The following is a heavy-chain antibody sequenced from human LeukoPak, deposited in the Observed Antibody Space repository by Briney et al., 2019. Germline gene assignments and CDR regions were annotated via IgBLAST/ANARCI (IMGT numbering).Heavy chain of an antibody. CDR2: INPSGGST. V-gene: IGHV1-46*03. CDR1: GYTFTSYY. J-gene: IGHJ4*02. D-gene: IGHD5-18*01. CDR3: ARAGVDTAMVVV. Sequence: ASVKVSCKASGYTFTSYYMHWVRRAPGQGPEWMGIINPSGGSTSYAQKFQGRVTMTRDTSTSTVYMELSSLRSEDTAVYYCARAGVDTAMVVVWGQGTLVTVSS.